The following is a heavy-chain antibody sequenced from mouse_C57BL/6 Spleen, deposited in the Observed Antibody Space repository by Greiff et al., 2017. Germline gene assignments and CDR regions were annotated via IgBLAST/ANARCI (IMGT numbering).Heavy chain of an antibody. CDR2: ISSGGDYI. D-gene: IGHD2-3*01. CDR3: TRGEWLLSNWYFEG. J-gene: IGHJ1*03. Sequence: EVKLMESGEGLVKPGGSLKLSCAASGFTFSSYAMSWVRQTPEKRLEWVAYISSGGDYIYYADTVKGRFTISRDNARNTLYLQMSSLKSEDTAMYYCTRGEWLLSNWYFEGWGTGTTVTVAS. V-gene: IGHV5-9-1*02. CDR1: GFTFSSYA.